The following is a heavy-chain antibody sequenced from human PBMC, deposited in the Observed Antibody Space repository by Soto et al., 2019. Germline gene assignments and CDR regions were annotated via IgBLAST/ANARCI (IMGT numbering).Heavy chain of an antibody. Sequence: LEWVSTTSIGGNTDLAESVRGRFTVSRDNSKNTLYLQMTNLRVEDAAIYFCARDFRPGWNVAPRNGFSPWGQGTRVPGS. J-gene: IGHJ5*02. CDR3: ARDFRPGWNVAPRNGFSP. CDR2: TSIGGNT. D-gene: IGHD1-1*01. V-gene: IGHV3-48*03.